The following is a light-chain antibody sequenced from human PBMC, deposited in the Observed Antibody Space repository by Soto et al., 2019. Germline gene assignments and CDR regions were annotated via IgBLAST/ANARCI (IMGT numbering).Light chain of an antibody. J-gene: IGKJ4*01. CDR2: KAS. CDR3: QQYESYPLT. CDR1: QSINTW. V-gene: IGKV1-5*03. Sequence: DIQMTQSPSTLSASVGDRVTITCRASQSINTWLAWYQQKPGKAPKVLVYKASNLESGVPSRFSGSGSGTEFTLTMGGLQPDDFATYYCQQYESYPLTFGGGTRVEIK.